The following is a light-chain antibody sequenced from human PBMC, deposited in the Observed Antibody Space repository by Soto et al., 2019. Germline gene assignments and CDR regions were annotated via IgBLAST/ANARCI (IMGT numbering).Light chain of an antibody. CDR1: SSNIGAGYY. Sequence: QLVLTQPPSVSGAPGQRVIISCTGSSSNIGAGYYVHWYQQLPGTAPKLLIYLNSNRPSGVPDRFSGSKSGTSASLAITGLQPEDEADYYCQSYDRSLGDFVFGGGTQLTVL. J-gene: IGLJ7*01. V-gene: IGLV1-40*01. CDR3: QSYDRSLGDFV. CDR2: LNS.